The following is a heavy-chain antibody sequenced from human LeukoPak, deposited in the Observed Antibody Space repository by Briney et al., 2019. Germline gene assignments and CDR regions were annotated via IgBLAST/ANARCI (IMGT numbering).Heavy chain of an antibody. V-gene: IGHV4-59*01. Sequence: PSETLSLTCTVSGGSISSYYWSWIRQLPGKGLEWIGYIYYSGSTNYNPSLKSRVTISVDTSKNQFSLKLSSVTAADTAVYYCARGYCSSTSCYGGIWFDPWGQGTLVTVSS. CDR2: IYYSGST. CDR3: ARGYCSSTSCYGGIWFDP. CDR1: GGSISSYY. D-gene: IGHD2-2*01. J-gene: IGHJ5*02.